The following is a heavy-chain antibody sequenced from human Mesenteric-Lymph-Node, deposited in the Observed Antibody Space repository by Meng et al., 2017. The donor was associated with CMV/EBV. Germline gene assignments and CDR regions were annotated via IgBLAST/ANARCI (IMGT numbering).Heavy chain of an antibody. CDR2: INPSGGST. J-gene: IGHJ4*02. Sequence: ASVKVSCKASGYTFSNYYMHWVRQAPGQGLEWMGIINPSGGSTTYAQKFQGRVTMTRDTSTSTVYMELSSLRSEDTAVYYCARAPYYYDSSGPFDYWGQGTLVTVSS. CDR3: ARAPYYYDSSGPFDY. D-gene: IGHD3-22*01. CDR1: GYTFSNYY. V-gene: IGHV1-46*01.